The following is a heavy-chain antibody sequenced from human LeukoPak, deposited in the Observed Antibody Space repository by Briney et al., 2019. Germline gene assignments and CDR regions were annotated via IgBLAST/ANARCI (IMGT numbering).Heavy chain of an antibody. CDR1: GGSISSYY. D-gene: IGHD5-12*01. Sequence: MSSETLSLTCTVSGGSISSYYWSWIRQPPGKGLESIGYIYYSGSTNYNPSLKSRVTISVDTSKNQFSLKLSSVTAADTAVYYCARDGGYSGYDYGGYFDYWGQGTLVTVSS. V-gene: IGHV4-59*01. CDR3: ARDGGYSGYDYGGYFDY. CDR2: IYYSGST. J-gene: IGHJ4*02.